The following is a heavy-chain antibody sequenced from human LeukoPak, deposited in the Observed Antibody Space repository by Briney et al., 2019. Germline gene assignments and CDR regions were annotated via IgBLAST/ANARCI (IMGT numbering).Heavy chain of an antibody. D-gene: IGHD3-10*01. CDR1: GFTFSSCS. V-gene: IGHV3-21*01. Sequence: PGGSLRLSCAASGFTFSSCSMNWVRQAPGKGLEWVSSISSSSSYIYYADSVKGRFTISRDNAKNSLYLQMNSLRAEDTAVYYCARERASYYYGSGSYLDYWGQGTLVTVSS. CDR2: ISSSSSYI. J-gene: IGHJ4*02. CDR3: ARERASYYYGSGSYLDY.